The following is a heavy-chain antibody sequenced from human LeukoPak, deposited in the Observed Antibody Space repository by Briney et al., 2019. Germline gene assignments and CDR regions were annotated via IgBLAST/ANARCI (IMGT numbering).Heavy chain of an antibody. J-gene: IGHJ6*02. CDR3: ARDHMRQVVVAATPPVYYYGMDV. Sequence: GGSLRLSCAASGFTVSSNYMSWVRQAPGKGLEWVSVIYSGGSTYYADSVKGRFTISRDNSKNTLYLQMNSLRAEDTAVYYSARDHMRQVVVAATPPVYYYGMDVWGQGTTVTVSS. CDR1: GFTVSSNY. CDR2: IYSGGST. D-gene: IGHD2-15*01. V-gene: IGHV3-66*01.